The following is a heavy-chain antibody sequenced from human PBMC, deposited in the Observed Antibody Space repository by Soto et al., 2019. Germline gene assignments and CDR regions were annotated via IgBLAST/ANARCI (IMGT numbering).Heavy chain of an antibody. D-gene: IGHD1-7*01. CDR3: ARLVTGTTIPLDY. Sequence: SETLSLTCAVYGGSFSGYYWSWIRQPPGKGLEWIGEINHSGSTNYNPSLKSRVTISVDTSKNQFSLKLSSVTAADTAVYYCARLVTGTTIPLDYWGQGTLVTVSS. J-gene: IGHJ4*02. CDR1: GGSFSGYY. V-gene: IGHV4-34*01. CDR2: INHSGST.